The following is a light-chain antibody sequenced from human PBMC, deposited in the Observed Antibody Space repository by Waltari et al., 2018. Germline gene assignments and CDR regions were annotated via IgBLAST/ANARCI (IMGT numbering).Light chain of an antibody. V-gene: IGKV1-17*01. CDR2: AAS. CDR3: LQYNSNPLT. J-gene: IGKJ4*01. CDR1: QCISTY. Sequence: DIQMTQSPYSVSASAGERVNITCRASQCISTYLNWYQQKPGKAPKRLIYAASSLESGVPSRFSGSGSGTDFTLTISSLQPEDFATYYCLQYNSNPLTFGGGTKVEIK.